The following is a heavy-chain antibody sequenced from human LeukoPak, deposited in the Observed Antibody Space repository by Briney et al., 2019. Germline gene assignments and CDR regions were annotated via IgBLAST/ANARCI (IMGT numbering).Heavy chain of an antibody. CDR3: ARDPPYGSGSHTPPFDY. CDR2: INPNSGGT. J-gene: IGHJ4*02. V-gene: IGHV1-2*02. CDR1: GYTFTGYY. D-gene: IGHD3-10*01. Sequence: ASVKVSCKASGYTFTGYYMHWGRQAPGQGLEWMGWINPNSGGTNYAQKFQGRVTMTRDTSISTAYMELSRLRSDDTAVYYCARDPPYGSGSHTPPFDYWGQGTLVTVSS.